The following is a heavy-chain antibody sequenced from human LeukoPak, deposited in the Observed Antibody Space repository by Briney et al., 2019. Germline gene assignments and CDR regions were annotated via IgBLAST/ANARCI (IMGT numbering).Heavy chain of an antibody. CDR2: ISGSGGST. Sequence: GGSPRLSCAASGFTFSSYAMSWVRQAPGKGLEWVSAISGSGGSTYYADSVKGRFTISRDNSKNTLYLQMSSLRAEDTAVYYCAKDLGSSSWSPCEFDPWGQGTLVTVSS. CDR3: AKDLGSSSWSPCEFDP. CDR1: GFTFSSYA. D-gene: IGHD6-13*01. J-gene: IGHJ5*02. V-gene: IGHV3-23*01.